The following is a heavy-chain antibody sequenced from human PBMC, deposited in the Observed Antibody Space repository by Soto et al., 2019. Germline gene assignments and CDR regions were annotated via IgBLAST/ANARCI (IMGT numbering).Heavy chain of an antibody. CDR2: ISSSSRYI. V-gene: IGHV3-21*01. CDR3: ARDLVMCSSTSCQEYYYYYMDV. D-gene: IGHD2-2*01. Sequence: GGSLRLSCAASEFTYSTYAMNWVRQAPGKGLEWVSSISSSSRYIYYADSVKGRFTISRDNAKNTLYLQMNSLRAEDTAVYYCARDLVMCSSTSCQEYYYYYMDVWGKGTTVTVSS. J-gene: IGHJ6*03. CDR1: EFTYSTYA.